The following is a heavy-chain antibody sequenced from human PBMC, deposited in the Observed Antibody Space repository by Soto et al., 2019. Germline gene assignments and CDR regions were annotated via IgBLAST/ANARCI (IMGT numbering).Heavy chain of an antibody. CDR3: AKYSSKGGSGAGYYGMDV. CDR2: ISGSGGST. V-gene: IGHV3-23*01. D-gene: IGHD3-10*01. J-gene: IGHJ6*02. CDR1: GFTFSSYA. Sequence: PGGSLRLSCAASGFTFSSYAMIWVRQAPGKGLEWVSAISGSGGSTYYADSVKGRFTISRDNSKNTLYLQMNSLRAEDTAVYYCAKYSSKGGSGAGYYGMDVWGQGTTVTVSS.